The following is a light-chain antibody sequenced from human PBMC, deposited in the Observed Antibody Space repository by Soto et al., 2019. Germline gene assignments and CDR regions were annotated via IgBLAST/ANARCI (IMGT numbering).Light chain of an antibody. CDR2: GAS. CDR3: QQYGSSPLT. Sequence: EIVLTQPPGTLSLSPGERATLSCRASQSVTSSYLAWYQQRPGQAPRLLIYGASIRATGIPDRISGSGSGTAFTLTISRLEPEDFAVYYCQQYGSSPLTFGGGTKVDIK. V-gene: IGKV3-20*01. J-gene: IGKJ4*01. CDR1: QSVTSSY.